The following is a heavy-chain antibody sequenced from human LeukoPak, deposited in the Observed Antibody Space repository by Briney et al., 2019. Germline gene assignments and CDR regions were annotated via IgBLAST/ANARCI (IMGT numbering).Heavy chain of an antibody. V-gene: IGHV3-30*02. CDR2: IRYDGSNK. J-gene: IGHJ4*02. Sequence: GGSLRLSCAASGFTFTTYGMHWVRQAPGKGLEWVTFIRYDGSNKYYADSVKGRFTVSRDNSKNTLYLQLNDLRAEDTAVYYCARDRGSIAASGYWGQGTLVTVSS. D-gene: IGHD6-6*01. CDR1: GFTFTTYG. CDR3: ARDRGSIAASGY.